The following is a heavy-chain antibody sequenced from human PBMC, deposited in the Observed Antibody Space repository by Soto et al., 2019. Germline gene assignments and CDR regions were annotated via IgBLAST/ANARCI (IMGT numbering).Heavy chain of an antibody. J-gene: IGHJ6*03. Sequence: ASVKVSCKASGCTFSSYAISWVRQAPGQGLEWMGWMNPNSGNAGYAQKFQGRVTMTRNTSISTVYMELSSLRSEDTAVYYCAREEKQQPRGYYYMDVWGKGTTVTVSS. CDR2: MNPNSGNA. D-gene: IGHD6-13*01. CDR3: AREEKQQPRGYYYMDV. V-gene: IGHV1-8*02. CDR1: GCTFSSYA.